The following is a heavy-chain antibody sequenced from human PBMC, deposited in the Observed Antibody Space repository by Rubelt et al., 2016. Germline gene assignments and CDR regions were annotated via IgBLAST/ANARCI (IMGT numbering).Heavy chain of an antibody. CDR2: ISGYNGTT. V-gene: IGHV1-18*01. CDR1: GSTFTRNG. J-gene: IGHJ4*02. D-gene: IGHD2-8*01. Sequence: QVQLVQSGAEVKKPGASVKVSCKASGSTFTRNGFSWVRQAPGQGLEWMGWISGYNGTTHYAQKFQGRVTMATDTSTTTASMKLRSLRSDDTTGCYCARTGLDCKNGVCYDYWGQGTLVIVSS. CDR3: ARTGLDCKNGVCYDY.